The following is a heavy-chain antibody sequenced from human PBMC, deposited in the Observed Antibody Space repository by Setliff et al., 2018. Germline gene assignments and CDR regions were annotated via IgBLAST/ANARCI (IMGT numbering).Heavy chain of an antibody. D-gene: IGHD3-16*01. CDR1: GGSISGYY. CDR3: ACWGGTVNAFDI. CDR2: IYHSGSA. V-gene: IGHV4-59*12. Sequence: SETLSLTCTVSGGSISGYYWTWIRQPAGKGLEWIGEIYHSGSANYNPSLKSRVSISVDKSKNQFSLKLSSVTAADTAVYYCACWGGTVNAFDIWGQGTMVTVSS. J-gene: IGHJ3*02.